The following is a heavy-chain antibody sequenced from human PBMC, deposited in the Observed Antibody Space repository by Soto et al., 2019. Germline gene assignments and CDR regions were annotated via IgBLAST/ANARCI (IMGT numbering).Heavy chain of an antibody. CDR1: GGTFTTYA. CDR2: IIPMYNKP. V-gene: IGHV1-69*01. Sequence: QVQLVQSGAEVKKPGSSVRVSCQASGGTFTTYAFNWVRQAPGQGLEWMGGIIPMYNKPNYAPNFLGRVTMSADPSTSTAYMELNTLRSEDTAVYFCARGYSGGYYYAMDVWGQGTTVTVSS. D-gene: IGHD4-4*01. CDR3: ARGYSGGYYYAMDV. J-gene: IGHJ6*02.